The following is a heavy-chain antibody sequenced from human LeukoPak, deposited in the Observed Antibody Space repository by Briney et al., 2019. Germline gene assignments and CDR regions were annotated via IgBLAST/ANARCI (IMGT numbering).Heavy chain of an antibody. CDR1: GGSISSYY. Sequence: PSETPSLTCTVSGGSISSYYWSWIRQPPGKGLEWIGYIYYSGSTNYNPSLKSRVTISVDTSKNQFSLKLSSVTAADTAVYYCARGWFGGYSYGLFDYWGQGTLVTVSS. CDR2: IYYSGST. D-gene: IGHD5-18*01. J-gene: IGHJ4*02. V-gene: IGHV4-59*01. CDR3: ARGWFGGYSYGLFDY.